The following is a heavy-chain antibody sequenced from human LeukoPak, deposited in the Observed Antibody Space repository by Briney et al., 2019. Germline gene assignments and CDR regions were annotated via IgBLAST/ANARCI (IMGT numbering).Heavy chain of an antibody. V-gene: IGHV1-69*04. D-gene: IGHD5-12*01. CDR1: GGTFSSYA. J-gene: IGHJ4*02. CDR2: LIPILGIA. Sequence: SVKVSCKASGGTFSSYAISWVRQAPGQGLEWMGRLIPILGIANYAQKFQGRVTITADKSTSTAYVELSSLRSEDTAVYYCARDPSVGYSGYDSAPYYFDYWGQGALVTVSS. CDR3: ARDPSVGYSGYDSAPYYFDY.